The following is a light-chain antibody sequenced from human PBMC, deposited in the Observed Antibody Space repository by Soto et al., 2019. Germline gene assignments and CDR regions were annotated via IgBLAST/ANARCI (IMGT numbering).Light chain of an antibody. CDR2: NNN. V-gene: IGLV1-44*01. Sequence: QSVLTQPPSASGTPGQRVTISCSGSSSNIETNTVDWYQHLPGTAPKVLLFNNNQRPSGVPDRFSGSKSGTSASLAISGLQSEDEAHYYCAVWDDNLSGMIFGGGTKLTVL. CDR1: SSNIETNT. J-gene: IGLJ2*01. CDR3: AVWDDNLSGMI.